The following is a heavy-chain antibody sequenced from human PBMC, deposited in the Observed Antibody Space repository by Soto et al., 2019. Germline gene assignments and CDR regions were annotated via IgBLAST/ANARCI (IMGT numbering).Heavy chain of an antibody. CDR1: GFSFSIYT. CDR3: ARGNEYYFDNNFYFSMDV. V-gene: IGHV3-30-3*01. D-gene: IGHD3-22*01. J-gene: IGHJ6*02. CDR2: LSYDGSNK. Sequence: QVHLVESGGGVVQPGRSLRLSCAASGFSFSIYTMHWVRQAPGKGLEWVSGLSYDGSNKYNADSVKGRFTISRDNSKNTLYLQMNSLRAEDTAVYYCARGNEYYFDNNFYFSMDVWGQGTTVTVSS.